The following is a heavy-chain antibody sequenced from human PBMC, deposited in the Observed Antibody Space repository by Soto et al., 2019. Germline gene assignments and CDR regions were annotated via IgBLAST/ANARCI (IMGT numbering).Heavy chain of an antibody. J-gene: IGHJ6*02. CDR2: IYPGDSET. D-gene: IGHD4-17*01. CDR3: VRHGSVEYGDYTYVYGMDV. CDR1: GNVFTMYR. Sequence: ESLKASWKPCGNVFTMYRIVWVRQMPGKGLEWMGIIYPGDSETRYSPSFQGQVTISVDKSISTTYLQWGSPKAQDTATYYCVRHGSVEYGDYTYVYGMDVWGQGTTVTVSS. V-gene: IGHV5-51*01.